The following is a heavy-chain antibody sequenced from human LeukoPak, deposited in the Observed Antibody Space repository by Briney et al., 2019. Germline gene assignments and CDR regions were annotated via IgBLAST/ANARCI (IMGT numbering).Heavy chain of an antibody. CDR1: EFTVSSNY. V-gene: IGHV3-66*01. D-gene: IGHD5-18*01. J-gene: IGHJ6*01. CDR2: IYSLGDT. Sequence: PGGSLRLSCAASEFTVSSNYMSWVRQAPGKGLEWVAIIYSLGDTFYADSVKGRFTISRDKSKNTLFLQMNSLRAEDTAVYYCTRDLVDTALHLRIYYYYYYGMDVWGQGTKVTVSS. CDR3: TRDLVDTALHLRIYYYYYYGMDV.